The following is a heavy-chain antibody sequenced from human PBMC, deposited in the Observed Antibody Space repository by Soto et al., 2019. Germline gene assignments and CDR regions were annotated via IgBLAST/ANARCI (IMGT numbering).Heavy chain of an antibody. CDR3: AREDDGGDRDYYGLDV. CDR2: IHYTGSI. J-gene: IGHJ6*02. V-gene: IGHV4-30-4*01. Sequence: PSETLSLTCTVSGGSISIDHYHWTWIRQTPGKGLEWIGYIHYTGSISYNPSLQSRLTISVDTSKNQFSLKLTSVTAADTAVYFCAREDDGGDRDYYGLDVWGQGTTVTV. CDR1: GGSISIDHYH. D-gene: IGHD2-21*02.